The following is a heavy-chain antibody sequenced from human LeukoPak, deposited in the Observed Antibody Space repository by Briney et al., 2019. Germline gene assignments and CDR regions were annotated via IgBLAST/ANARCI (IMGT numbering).Heavy chain of an antibody. CDR3: ARSRPPTYSSSWSKYYFDY. CDR1: GGSFSGYY. J-gene: IGHJ4*02. V-gene: IGHV4-34*01. D-gene: IGHD6-13*01. CDR2: INHSGST. Sequence: PSETLSLTCAVYGGSFSGYYWSWLRQPPGKGLEWIGEINHSGSTNYNPSLKSRVTISVDTSKNQFPLKLSSVTAADTAVYYCARSRPPTYSSSWSKYYFDYWGQGTLVTVSS.